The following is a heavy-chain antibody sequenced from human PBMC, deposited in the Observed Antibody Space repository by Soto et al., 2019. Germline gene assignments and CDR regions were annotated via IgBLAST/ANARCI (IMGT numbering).Heavy chain of an antibody. J-gene: IGHJ6*02. D-gene: IGHD2-2*03. CDR2: IDPSGGST. V-gene: IGHV1-46*01. Sequence: QVQLVPSGAEVKKPGASVDGSCKASGYTFTNHYIHWVRQAPGQGLEWMGIIDPSGGSTRNAQKFQGRVTMTRDRYTSTVYMELSSLRSEDTAVYYCAIGYCSSTNCCYGMAVWGHGTTVTVSS. CDR1: GYTFTNHY. CDR3: AIGYCSSTNCCYGMAV.